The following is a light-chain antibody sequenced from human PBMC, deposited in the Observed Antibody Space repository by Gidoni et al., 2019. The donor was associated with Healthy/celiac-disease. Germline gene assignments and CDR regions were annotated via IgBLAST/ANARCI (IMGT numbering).Light chain of an antibody. CDR2: LGS. J-gene: IGKJ5*01. CDR1: QSLLHSNGYNF. Sequence: DIVMTQSPLSLPVTPGEPASISCRSSQSLLHSNGYNFLDWYLQKPGQSPQLLIYLGSNRASGVPDRFSGSGSGTDFTLKISRVEAEDVGVYYCMQAIQTPPTFXQXTRLEIK. CDR3: MQAIQTPPT. V-gene: IGKV2-28*01.